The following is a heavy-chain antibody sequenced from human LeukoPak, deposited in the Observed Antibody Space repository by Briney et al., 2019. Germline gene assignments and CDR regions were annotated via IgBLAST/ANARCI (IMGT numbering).Heavy chain of an antibody. CDR1: GFTFSDHF. J-gene: IGHJ3*01. V-gene: IGHV3-72*01. Sequence: GGSLRLSCAASGFTFSDHFMDWVRQAPGKGLEWVGRIRKKPNSYTTEYAASVKGRFTISRDDSKNSLYLQMNSLEAEDTGVYYCARVSAITGAADALDFWGQGAMVTVSS. D-gene: IGHD1-20*01. CDR2: IRKKPNSYTT. CDR3: ARVSAITGAADALDF.